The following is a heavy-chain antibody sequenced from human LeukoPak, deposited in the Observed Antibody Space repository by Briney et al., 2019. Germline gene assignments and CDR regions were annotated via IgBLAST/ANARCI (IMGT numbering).Heavy chain of an antibody. Sequence: ASVTVSCKASGGTFSSYAISWVRQAPGQGLEWMGGIIPIFGTANYAQKFQGRVTITTDESTSTAYMELSSLRSEDTAVYYRARGGQLLYRADFDYWGQGTLVTVSS. CDR2: IIPIFGTA. J-gene: IGHJ4*02. V-gene: IGHV1-69*05. D-gene: IGHD2-2*02. CDR3: ARGGQLLYRADFDY. CDR1: GGTFSSYA.